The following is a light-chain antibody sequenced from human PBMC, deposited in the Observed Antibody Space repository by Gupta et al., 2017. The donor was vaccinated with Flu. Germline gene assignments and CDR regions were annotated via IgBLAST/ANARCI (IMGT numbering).Light chain of an antibody. J-gene: IGKJ1*01. CDR2: AAS. Sequence: DSQMTQSPSSLSASVGDRVTITCRASQSISSYLNWYQQKPGKAPKLLIYAASSLQSGVPSRFSGSGSGTGFTLTISSLQPEDFATYYCQQSYSTPGLTFGQGTKVEIK. CDR3: QQSYSTPGLT. CDR1: QSISSY. V-gene: IGKV1-39*01.